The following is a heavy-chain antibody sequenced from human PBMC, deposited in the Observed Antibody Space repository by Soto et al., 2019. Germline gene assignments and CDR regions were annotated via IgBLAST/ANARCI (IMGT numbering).Heavy chain of an antibody. CDR1: GGTFRKYG. J-gene: IGHJ4*02. V-gene: IGHV1-69*13. Sequence: SLKVSCKASGGTFRKYGISWVRQAPGQGLEWLGGIIPMFGTATSTQNFQGRLTITADESTSTAYMELSSLTSEDTAVYFCARSVGVTTLSYLDYWGQGTQVTVSS. CDR3: ARSVGVTTLSYLDY. D-gene: IGHD1-26*01. CDR2: IIPMFGTA.